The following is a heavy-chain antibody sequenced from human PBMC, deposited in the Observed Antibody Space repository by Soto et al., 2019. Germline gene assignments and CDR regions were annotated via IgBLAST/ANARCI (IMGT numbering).Heavy chain of an antibody. CDR1: GFSFSSFA. J-gene: IGHJ6*02. D-gene: IGHD2-21*02. CDR3: AKTGGAMISAISASGMDV. Sequence: EVQLLESGGGFIHPGGSLRLSCAASGFSFSSFAMNWVRQAPGKGLEWVSIISGSADSTFYADSVKGRFTISRDNSKSTLYLQINRLRAEDTAVYYCAKTGGAMISAISASGMDVWGQGPTVTVSS. CDR2: ISGSADST. V-gene: IGHV3-23*01.